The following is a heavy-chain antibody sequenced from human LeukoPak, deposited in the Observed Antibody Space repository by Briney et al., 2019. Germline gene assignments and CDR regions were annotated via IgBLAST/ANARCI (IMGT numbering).Heavy chain of an antibody. CDR1: GFTYTNYA. CDR3: AREGMYSTSWSSFDY. D-gene: IGHD6-13*01. Sequence: PGRSLRLSCAASGFTYTNYAMHWVRQAPGKGLEWVAIISYDGSKNYYADSVKGRFTISRDNSKNTQYLQMNSLRPEDTALYYCAREGMYSTSWSSFDYWGQGTLVTVSS. J-gene: IGHJ4*02. CDR2: ISYDGSKN. V-gene: IGHV3-30*04.